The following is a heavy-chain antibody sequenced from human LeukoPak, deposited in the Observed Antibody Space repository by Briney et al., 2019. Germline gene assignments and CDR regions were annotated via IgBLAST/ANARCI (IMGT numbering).Heavy chain of an antibody. CDR1: ALTLSSYD. V-gene: IGHV3-48*03. D-gene: IGHD3-10*01. CDR2: ISSSGSTM. CDR3: ARDSSYYGSGSFSD. J-gene: IGHJ4*02. Sequence: GGSLRLSCAASALTLSSYDMNWVRQAPGKGLEWVSYISSSGSTMYYADSVKGRFTISRDNAKNSLYLQMNSLRAEDTAVYYCARDSSYYGSGSFSDWGQGTLVTVSS.